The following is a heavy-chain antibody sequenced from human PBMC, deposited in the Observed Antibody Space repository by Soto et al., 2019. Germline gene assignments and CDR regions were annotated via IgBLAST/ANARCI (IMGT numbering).Heavy chain of an antibody. CDR1: GGTFSGYA. CDR3: ASVYSSGWYSSWDY. V-gene: IGHV1-69*12. J-gene: IGHJ4*02. CDR2: IIPIFGTA. Sequence: QVQLVQSGAEVKKPGSSVKVSCKASGGTFSGYAISWVRQAPGQGLEWMGGIIPIFGTANYAQKFQGRVTITADESTSTAYMELSSLRSEDTAVYYCASVYSSGWYSSWDYWGQGTLVTVSS. D-gene: IGHD6-19*01.